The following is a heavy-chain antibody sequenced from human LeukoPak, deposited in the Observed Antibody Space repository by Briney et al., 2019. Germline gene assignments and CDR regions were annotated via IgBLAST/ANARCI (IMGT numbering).Heavy chain of an antibody. J-gene: IGHJ6*03. D-gene: IGHD5-18*01. CDR2: ISSSGSTI. V-gene: IGHV3-48*03. Sequence: PGGSLRLSCAASGFTFSSYEMNWVRQAPGKGLEWVSYISSSGSTIYYADSVKGRFTISRDNAKNTLYLQMNSLRAEDTAVYYCARVASWIQLYYYYYMDVWGKGTTVTVSS. CDR1: GFTFSSYE. CDR3: ARVASWIQLYYYYYMDV.